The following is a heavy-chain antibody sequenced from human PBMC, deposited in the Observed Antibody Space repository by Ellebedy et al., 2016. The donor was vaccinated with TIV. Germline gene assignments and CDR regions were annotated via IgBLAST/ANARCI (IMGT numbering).Heavy chain of an antibody. J-gene: IGHJ4*01. V-gene: IGHV3-21*01. D-gene: IGHD2/OR15-2a*01. CDR3: ATERGEDGLLSFFDF. Sequence: PGGSLRLSCAASGFSISTTRMNWVRQAPGKGLEWVSSMGSHLHNINYSDSVRGRFTITRENAKNSLSLQMDSLSAEDTAVYYCATERGEDGLLSFFDFWGHGTVVTVSA. CDR1: GFSISTTR. CDR2: MGSHLHNI.